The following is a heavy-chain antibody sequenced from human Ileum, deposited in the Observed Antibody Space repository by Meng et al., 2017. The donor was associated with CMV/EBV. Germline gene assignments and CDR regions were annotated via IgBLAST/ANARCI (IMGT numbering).Heavy chain of an antibody. CDR1: GLTFSNAW. D-gene: IGHD2/OR15-2a*01. V-gene: IGHV3-15*01. CDR3: TPQNAY. CDR2: IKSKIDGGKS. Sequence: VQVGGFGGGWVKPWGSLRHSCVASGLTFSNAWMSWVRQAPGKGLEWVARIKSKIDGGKSDYAAPVKGRFTISREDSKNTIYLEMNSLKIEDTAVYYCTPQNAYWGQGTLVTVSS. J-gene: IGHJ4*02.